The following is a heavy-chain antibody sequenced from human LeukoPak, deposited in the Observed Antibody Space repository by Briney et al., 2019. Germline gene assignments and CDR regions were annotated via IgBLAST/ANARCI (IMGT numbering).Heavy chain of an antibody. CDR2: ISYDGSNK. Sequence: PGGSLRLPCAASGFTFSSYAMHWVRQAPGKGLEWVAVISYDGSNKYYADSVKGRFTISRDNSKNTLYLQMNSLRAEDTAVYYCARGDSSLDALDYWGQGTLVTVSS. CDR1: GFTFSSYA. V-gene: IGHV3-30*04. D-gene: IGHD6-19*01. J-gene: IGHJ4*02. CDR3: ARGDSSLDALDY.